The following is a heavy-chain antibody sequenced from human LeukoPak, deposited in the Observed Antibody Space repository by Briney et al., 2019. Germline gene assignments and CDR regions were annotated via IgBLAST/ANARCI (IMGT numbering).Heavy chain of an antibody. CDR2: ISAYNGNT. D-gene: IGHD2-2*01. CDR1: GYTFTSYG. V-gene: IGHV1-18*01. J-gene: IGHJ4*02. CDR3: ARGVDALGYCSSTSCYGGADY. Sequence: ASVTVSCTASGYTFTSYGISWVRQAPGQGLEWMGWISAYNGNTNYAQKLQGRVTMTTDTSTSTAYMELRSLRSDDTAVYYCARGVDALGYCSSTSCYGGADYWGQGTLVTVSS.